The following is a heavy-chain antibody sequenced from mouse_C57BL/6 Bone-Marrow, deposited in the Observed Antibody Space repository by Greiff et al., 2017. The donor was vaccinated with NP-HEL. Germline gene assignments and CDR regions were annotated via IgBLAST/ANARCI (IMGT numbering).Heavy chain of an antibody. J-gene: IGHJ3*01. Sequence: QVQLQQSGPGLVQPSQSLSITCTVSGFSLTSYGVHWVRQSPGKGLEWLGVIWSGGSTDYNAAFISRLSISKDNSKSQVFFKMNSLQADDTAIYYCARNLGYYDYSAGFAYWGQGTLVTVSA. D-gene: IGHD2-4*01. V-gene: IGHV2-2*01. CDR2: IWSGGST. CDR1: GFSLTSYG. CDR3: ARNLGYYDYSAGFAY.